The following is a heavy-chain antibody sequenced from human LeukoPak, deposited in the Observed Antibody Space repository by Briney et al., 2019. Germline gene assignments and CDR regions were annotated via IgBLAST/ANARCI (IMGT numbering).Heavy chain of an antibody. CDR1: GGSISSYY. V-gene: IGHV4-39*07. Sequence: SETLSLTCTVSGGSISSYYWGWIRQPPGKGLEWIGSIYYSGSTYYNPSLKSRVTISVDPSKNQFSLKLSSVTAADTAVYYCARVSLKYYFDYWGQGTLVTVSS. CDR2: IYYSGST. J-gene: IGHJ4*02. CDR3: ARVSLKYYFDY.